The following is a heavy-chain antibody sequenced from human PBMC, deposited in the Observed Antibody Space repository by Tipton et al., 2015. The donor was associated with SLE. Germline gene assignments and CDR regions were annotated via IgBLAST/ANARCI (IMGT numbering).Heavy chain of an antibody. CDR3: ARVAGWIEDAFDI. Sequence: TLSLTCAVYGGSFSGYYWSWIRQPPGKGLEWIGEINHSGSTNYNPSLKSRVTISVDTSKNQFSLKLSSVTAADTAVYYCARVAGWIEDAFDIWGHGSMVTVSS. CDR1: GGSFSGYY. CDR2: INHSGST. D-gene: IGHD2-2*03. J-gene: IGHJ3*02. V-gene: IGHV4-34*01.